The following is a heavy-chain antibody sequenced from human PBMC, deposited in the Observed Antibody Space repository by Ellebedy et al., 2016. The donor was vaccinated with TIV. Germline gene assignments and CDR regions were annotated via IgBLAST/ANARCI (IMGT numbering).Heavy chain of an antibody. Sequence: GESLKISCAASPFTVSSSYMSWVRQAPGKGLEWVSVISVGLSTYYADSVKGRFTVSRDDSKNPLHLQMHSLRAEDTAVYYCARESFNDVDLRIWGVFDIWGQGTMVTVSS. J-gene: IGHJ3*02. CDR3: ARESFNDVDLRIWGVFDI. D-gene: IGHD2/OR15-2a*01. CDR1: PFTVSSSY. V-gene: IGHV3-66*01. CDR2: ISVGLST.